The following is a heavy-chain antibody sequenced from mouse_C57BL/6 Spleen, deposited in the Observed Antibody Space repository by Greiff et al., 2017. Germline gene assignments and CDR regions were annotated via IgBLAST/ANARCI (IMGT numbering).Heavy chain of an antibody. CDR3: TGGAYGKGFDY. V-gene: IGHV1-15*01. J-gene: IGHJ2*01. CDR2: IDPETGGT. CDR1: GYTFTDYE. D-gene: IGHD2-1*01. Sequence: VQLQQSGAELVRPGASVTLSCKASGYTFTDYEMHWVKQTPVHGLEWIGAIDPETGGTAYNQKFKGKAILTADKSSSTAYMELRSLTSEDSAVYYCTGGAYGKGFDYWGQGTTLTVSS.